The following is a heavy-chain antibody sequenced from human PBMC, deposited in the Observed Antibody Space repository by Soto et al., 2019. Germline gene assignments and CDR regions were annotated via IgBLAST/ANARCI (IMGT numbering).Heavy chain of an antibody. CDR1: SGSISSSSYY. Sequence: PSETLSLTCTVSSGSISSSSYYWGWIRQPPGKGLEWIGSIYYSGSTYYNPSLKSRVTISVDTSKNQFSLKLSSVTAADTAVYYCARHLYDSLTGHLDAFDSWGQGTMVTVSS. D-gene: IGHD3-9*01. CDR2: IYYSGST. J-gene: IGHJ3*01. V-gene: IGHV4-39*01. CDR3: ARHLYDSLTGHLDAFDS.